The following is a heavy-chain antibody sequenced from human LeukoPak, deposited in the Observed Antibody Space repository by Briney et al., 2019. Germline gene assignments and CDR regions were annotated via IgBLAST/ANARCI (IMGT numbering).Heavy chain of an antibody. CDR1: GFTFGSYE. J-gene: IGHJ4*02. D-gene: IGHD1-26*01. V-gene: IGHV3-48*03. Sequence: GGSLTLSCAASGFTFGSYEMNWVRQSPGKGLEWLSFISTCGSTIMYAGSVKGRLNLSREHGNNSLFPQLHSFKGEGTAGYFCARAQSGSYHRYLDHWGQRSVVTV. CDR2: ISTCGSTI. CDR3: ARAQSGSYHRYLDH.